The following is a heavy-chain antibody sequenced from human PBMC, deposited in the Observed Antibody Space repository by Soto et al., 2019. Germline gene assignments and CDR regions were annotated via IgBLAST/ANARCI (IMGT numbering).Heavy chain of an antibody. CDR1: GYTFITYG. J-gene: IGHJ4*02. D-gene: IGHD3-22*01. CDR3: ARGPTDYYDNSANYFLDY. Sequence: QVQLVQSGAEVKKPGASVPVSCKASGYTFITYGVSWVRQAPGQGRDWLGWISTYNGNTRYAERLQGRVTRTTDTTTNTAYMELRNLRSDDTAVYYCARGPTDYYDNSANYFLDYWGQGTLVTVSS. V-gene: IGHV1-18*01. CDR2: ISTYNGNT.